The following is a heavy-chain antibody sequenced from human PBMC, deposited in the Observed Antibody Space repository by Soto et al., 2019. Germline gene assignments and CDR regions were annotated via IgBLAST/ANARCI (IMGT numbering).Heavy chain of an antibody. CDR2: VFQSGST. V-gene: IGHV4-4*02. CDR3: ASTAGNWPTEYVKQ. J-gene: IGHJ1*01. D-gene: IGHD1-1*01. Sequence: SETLSLTCAVSGGSITYDNWWIWVRQAPGKGLEWIGEVFQSGSTNYNPSLRSRVVMSVDKSKNQFSLKLKSVTAADTAVYFCASTAGNWPTEYVKQWGQGTLVTVSS. CDR1: GGSITYDNW.